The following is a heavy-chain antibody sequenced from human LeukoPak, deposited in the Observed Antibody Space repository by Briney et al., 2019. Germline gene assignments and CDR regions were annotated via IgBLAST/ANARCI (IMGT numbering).Heavy chain of an antibody. V-gene: IGHV3-30-3*01. CDR1: GFTFSSYA. J-gene: IGHJ4*02. CDR3: ARDPRWDYYGEPINFDY. Sequence: GGSLRLSCAASGFTFSSYAMHWVRQAPGKGLEWVAVISYDGSNKYYADSVKGRFTISRDNSKNTLYLQMNSLRAEDTAVYYCARDPRWDYYGEPINFDYWGQGTLVTVSS. CDR2: ISYDGSNK. D-gene: IGHD3-10*01.